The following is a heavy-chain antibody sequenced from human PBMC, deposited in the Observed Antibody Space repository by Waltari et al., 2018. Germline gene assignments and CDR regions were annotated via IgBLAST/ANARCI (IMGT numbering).Heavy chain of an antibody. D-gene: IGHD3-16*01. J-gene: IGHJ4*02. CDR3: ARRSLLRFLDY. Sequence: QVQLVQSGAEVKKPGASVKISCQTSGYIFNSNYIHWVRQAPGQGLQWMGVFFPSDGGTIYARKFQGRVNMTSDTSTSTVYMELTSLGSEDTAVYYCARRSLLRFLDYWGQGTLVTVSS. CDR2: FFPSDGGT. V-gene: IGHV1-46*02. CDR1: GYIFNSNY.